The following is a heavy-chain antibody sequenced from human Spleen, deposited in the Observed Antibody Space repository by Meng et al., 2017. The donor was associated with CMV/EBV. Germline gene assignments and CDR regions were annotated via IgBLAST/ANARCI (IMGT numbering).Heavy chain of an antibody. Sequence: GLSLSTSVVGVGCISQPPGKALEWLAFIYWNDDKRYSPSLKSRLTFTKDPSKNQVVLTMTNMDPVDTATYYCVHRSATSQGAWFDPWGQGTLVTVSS. D-gene: IGHD2-2*01. J-gene: IGHJ5*02. CDR1: GLSLSTSVVG. CDR2: IYWNDDK. V-gene: IGHV2-5*01. CDR3: VHRSATSQGAWFDP.